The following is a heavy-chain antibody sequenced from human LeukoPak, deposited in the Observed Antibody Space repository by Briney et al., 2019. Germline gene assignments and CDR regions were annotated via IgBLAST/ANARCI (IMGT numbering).Heavy chain of an antibody. CDR3: ASSGVTNWDYFDY. J-gene: IGHJ4*02. CDR1: GSTFSSYS. V-gene: IGHV3-21*01. CDR2: ISSSSSYI. D-gene: IGHD1-1*01. Sequence: GGSLRLSCAASGSTFSSYSMNWVRQAPGKGLEWVSSISSSSSYIYYADSVKGRFTISRDNAKNSLYLQMNSLRAEDTAVYYCASSGVTNWDYFDYWSQGTLVTVSS.